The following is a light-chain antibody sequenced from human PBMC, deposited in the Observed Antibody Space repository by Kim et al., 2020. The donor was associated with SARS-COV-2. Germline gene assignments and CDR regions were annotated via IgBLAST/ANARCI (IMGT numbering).Light chain of an antibody. CDR2: GAS. V-gene: IGKV1-27*01. J-gene: IGKJ4*01. Sequence: ASVGDRFTITGRASQGISNNLAWYQQKPGKVPKLLISGASTSRSGVPSRFSGGGSGTDFTLTISSLQPEDVGTYYCQQYKSVPLTFGGGTKVDIK. CDR3: QQYKSVPLT. CDR1: QGISNN.